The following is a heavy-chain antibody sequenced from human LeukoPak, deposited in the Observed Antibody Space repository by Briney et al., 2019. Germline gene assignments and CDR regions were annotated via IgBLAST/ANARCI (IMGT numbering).Heavy chain of an antibody. CDR2: IANDETYK. V-gene: IGHV3-30*18. CDR3: AKVFYGSGSYPSEIDY. D-gene: IGHD3-10*01. J-gene: IGHJ4*02. CDR1: GFTFSNYG. Sequence: GSLRLSCVASGFTFSNYGMHWVRQAPGQGLEWVAVIANDETYKYYRDSVKGRFAISRDNPKNTLFLQMNSLRPDDTAVYYCAKVFYGSGSYPSEIDYWGQGTLVTVSS.